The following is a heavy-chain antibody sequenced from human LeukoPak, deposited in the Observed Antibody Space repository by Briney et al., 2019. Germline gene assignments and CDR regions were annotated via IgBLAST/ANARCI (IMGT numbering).Heavy chain of an antibody. J-gene: IGHJ3*02. Sequence: PGGSLRLSCAASGFTLSNYWIHWVRQTPGKGLVWVSRISSDGSTTNYADFVQGRFTISRDNAKNTLYLQMNSLRAEATAMYYCARVRYYYDDNCDAFDIWGQRTMVTVSS. CDR1: GFTLSNYW. CDR3: ARVRYYYDDNCDAFDI. V-gene: IGHV3-74*01. D-gene: IGHD3-22*01. CDR2: ISSDGSTT.